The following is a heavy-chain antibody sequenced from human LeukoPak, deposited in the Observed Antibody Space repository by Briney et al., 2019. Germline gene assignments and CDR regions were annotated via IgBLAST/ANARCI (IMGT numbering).Heavy chain of an antibody. CDR3: ARGIYGDSVAFDH. D-gene: IGHD4-17*01. Sequence: GASLRLSCAASAFTFSNYAMTWVRQAPGKGLEWVSSISGTGGSTYYADSVKGRFTISRDNARNMLYLQMNSLGAEDTAVYYCARGIYGDSVAFDHWGQGTLVTVSS. CDR1: AFTFSNYA. J-gene: IGHJ4*02. CDR2: ISGTGGST. V-gene: IGHV3-23*01.